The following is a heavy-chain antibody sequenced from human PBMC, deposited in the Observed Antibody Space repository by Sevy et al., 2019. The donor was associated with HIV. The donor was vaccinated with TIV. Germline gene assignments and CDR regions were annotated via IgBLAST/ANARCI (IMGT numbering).Heavy chain of an antibody. CDR1: GFAISRHA. V-gene: IGHV3-30-3*01. Sequence: GGSLRLSCAASGFAISRHAMHWVRQAPGKGLEWVAVISYEGTEPFYAASVEGRFTISSDNSKNMLSLQINSLRPEDTAVYFCARDGGYSIKWYPLYWGHGTLVTVSS. CDR3: ARDGGYSIKWYPLY. D-gene: IGHD6-13*01. J-gene: IGHJ4*01. CDR2: ISYEGTEP.